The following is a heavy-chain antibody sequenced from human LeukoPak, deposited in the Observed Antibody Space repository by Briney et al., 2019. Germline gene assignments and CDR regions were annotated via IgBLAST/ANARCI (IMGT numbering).Heavy chain of an antibody. CDR1: GFTFSSYV. D-gene: IGHD1-26*01. CDR3: AKEQGVVGARGYFDY. CDR2: ISGSGGST. J-gene: IGHJ4*02. V-gene: IGHV3-23*01. Sequence: GGSLRLSCAASGFTFSSYVMSWVRQAPGKGLEWVSAISGSGGSTYYADSVKGRFTISRDNSKNTLYLQMNSLRAEDTAVYYCAKEQGVVGARGYFDYWGQGTLVTVSS.